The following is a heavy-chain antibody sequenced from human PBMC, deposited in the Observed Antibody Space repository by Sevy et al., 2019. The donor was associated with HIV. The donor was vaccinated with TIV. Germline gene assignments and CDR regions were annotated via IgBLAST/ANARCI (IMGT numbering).Heavy chain of an antibody. V-gene: IGHV4-59*13. J-gene: IGHJ4*02. D-gene: IGHD1-1*01. CDR3: ARGRSNFRY. CDR2: IYDTGDT. Sequence: SETLSLTCTLSGASMSGYYWSWIRQPPGKGLEWIGYIYDTGDTNFNPSLKSRVTISQDTSNTQFSLSLSSVNTADTAEYYCARGRSNFRYWSQGTLVTVSS. CDR1: GASMSGYY.